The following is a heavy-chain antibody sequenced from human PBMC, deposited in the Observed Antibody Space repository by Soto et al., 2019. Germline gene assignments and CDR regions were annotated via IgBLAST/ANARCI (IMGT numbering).Heavy chain of an antibody. J-gene: IGHJ4*02. D-gene: IGHD6-19*01. CDR3: ARVSSGWYYFDY. Sequence: ASVKVSCKASGFSFSDYFMHWVRQAPGQGLEWMGIINPSGDSRNYAQKFQGRVTITRDTSTSTVYMDLSSLRYEDTAVYYCARVSSGWYYFDYWGQGTLVTVSS. CDR2: INPSGDSR. CDR1: GFSFSDYF. V-gene: IGHV1-46*01.